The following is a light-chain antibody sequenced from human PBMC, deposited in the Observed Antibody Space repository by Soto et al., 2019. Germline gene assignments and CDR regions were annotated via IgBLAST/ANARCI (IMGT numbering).Light chain of an antibody. Sequence: DIVMTQSPDSLAVSLGERATINCKSSQSVLHSPNNKNYLAWYQQKPGQPPQLLIYWASTRESGVPDRFIGSGSGTDFPLTISSLQAEDVAAYYCQHHYNAPRTVGQVTKVEIK. CDR1: QSVLHSPNNKNY. CDR2: WAS. CDR3: QHHYNAPRT. J-gene: IGKJ1*01. V-gene: IGKV4-1*01.